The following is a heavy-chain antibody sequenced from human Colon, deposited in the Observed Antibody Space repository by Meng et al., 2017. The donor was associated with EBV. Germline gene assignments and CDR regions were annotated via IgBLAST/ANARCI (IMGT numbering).Heavy chain of an antibody. Sequence: QVQLPPWGAGPVKPSETLSRSCAVYGGAFRDYYWTWIRHPPGKGLEWIGEIDHRGNTKYNPSLKSRVTISLDTSKKQFSLKVSSVTAADSAVYYCARRGPSGNFSPWSQGALVTVSS. J-gene: IGHJ5*02. CDR2: IDHRGNT. CDR1: GGAFRDYY. D-gene: IGHD3-10*01. V-gene: IGHV4-34*02. CDR3: ARRGPSGNFSP.